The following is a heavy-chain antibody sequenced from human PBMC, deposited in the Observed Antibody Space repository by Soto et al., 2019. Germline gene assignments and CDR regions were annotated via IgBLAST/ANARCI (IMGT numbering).Heavy chain of an antibody. CDR1: GFTFSSYS. CDR2: TSSSSSYI. J-gene: IGHJ4*02. V-gene: IGHV3-21*01. D-gene: IGHD3-22*01. Sequence: GGSLRLSCAASGFTFSSYSMNWVRQAPGKGLEWVSSTSSSSSYIYYADSVKGRFTISRDNAKNSLYLQMNSLRAEDTAVYYCARDLYYYDSSGYLDYWGQGTLVTVSS. CDR3: ARDLYYYDSSGYLDY.